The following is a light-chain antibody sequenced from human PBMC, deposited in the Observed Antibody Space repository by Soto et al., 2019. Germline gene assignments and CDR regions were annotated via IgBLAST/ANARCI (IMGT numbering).Light chain of an antibody. CDR3: QQYRSLIT. J-gene: IGKJ5*01. CDR2: GAS. Sequence: EIVMTQSPGTLSLSPGERATLSFRSSQSVSSYLAWYQQKPGQAPRLLIYGASSRATGIPDRFSGSGSGTDFTLTINRLEPEDSAVYYCQQYRSLITFGQGTRLEI. CDR1: QSVSSY. V-gene: IGKV3-20*01.